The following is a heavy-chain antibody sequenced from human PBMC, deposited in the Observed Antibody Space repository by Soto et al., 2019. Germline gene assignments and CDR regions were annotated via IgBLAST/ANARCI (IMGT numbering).Heavy chain of an antibody. J-gene: IGHJ4*02. CDR2: IYYSGTTT. Sequence: PSETLSLTCTVSGGSLSSYYWTWIRQPPGKGLEWMGYIYYSGTTTNYNPSLKSRVTLSVDTSKNQFSLKLSSVTAADTAVYYCARLGGSYAVPHFDYWGQGTLVTVPQ. CDR1: GGSLSSYY. V-gene: IGHV4-59*08. CDR3: ARLGGSYAVPHFDY. D-gene: IGHD1-26*01.